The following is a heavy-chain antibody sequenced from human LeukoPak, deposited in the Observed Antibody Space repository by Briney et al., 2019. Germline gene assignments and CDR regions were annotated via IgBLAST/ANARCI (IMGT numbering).Heavy chain of an antibody. J-gene: IGHJ4*02. Sequence: SGGSLRLSCAASGFTFSNYYMRWIRQAPGKGLEWMANINEDGSNKWHLGSVKGRFTVSRDNARNSLYLQMNSLRAEDTAVYYCTRVIVAVPGYFDYFDFWGQGALVTVSS. D-gene: IGHD6-19*01. CDR2: INEDGSNK. CDR3: TRVIVAVPGYFDYFDF. V-gene: IGHV3-7*01. CDR1: GFTFSNYY.